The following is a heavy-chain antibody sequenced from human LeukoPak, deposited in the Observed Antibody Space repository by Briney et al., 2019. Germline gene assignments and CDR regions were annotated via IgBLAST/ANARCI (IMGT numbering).Heavy chain of an antibody. J-gene: IGHJ4*02. Sequence: ASVKVSCKASGYTFTSYYMHWVRQAPGQGLEWMGIINPSGGSTSYAQKLQGRVTLTTDTSTSTAYMELRSLRSDDTAVYYCARPRIVGATSLYYFNYWGQGTLVTVSS. CDR2: INPSGGST. D-gene: IGHD1-26*01. CDR3: ARPRIVGATSLYYFNY. V-gene: IGHV1-46*01. CDR1: GYTFTSYY.